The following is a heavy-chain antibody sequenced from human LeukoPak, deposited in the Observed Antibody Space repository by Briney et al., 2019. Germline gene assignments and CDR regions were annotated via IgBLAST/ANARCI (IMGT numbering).Heavy chain of an antibody. CDR2: ISAYNGNT. V-gene: IGHV1-18*01. J-gene: IGHJ4*02. D-gene: IGHD3-10*01. CDR1: GYTFTSYG. Sequence: ASVKVSCKASGYTFTSYGISWVRQAPGQGLEWMGWISAYNGNTNYAQKLQGRVTMTTDTSTSTAYMELRSLRSDDTAVYYCARDNGYYYGSGSYYPDYWGQGTLVTVSS. CDR3: ARDNGYYYGSGSYYPDY.